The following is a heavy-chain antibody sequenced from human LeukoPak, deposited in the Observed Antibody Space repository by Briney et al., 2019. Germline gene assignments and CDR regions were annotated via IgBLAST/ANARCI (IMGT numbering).Heavy chain of an antibody. D-gene: IGHD2-2*01. V-gene: IGHV3-30-3*01. J-gene: IGHJ4*02. CDR3: ASAAAFDY. CDR1: GFTFSSYA. Sequence: GGSLRLSCAASGFTFSSYAMHWVRQAPGKGLEWVAVISYDGSNKYYADSVKGRFTISRDNSKNTLYLQMNSLRAEDTAVYYCASAAAFDYWGQGTLVTVSS. CDR2: ISYDGSNK.